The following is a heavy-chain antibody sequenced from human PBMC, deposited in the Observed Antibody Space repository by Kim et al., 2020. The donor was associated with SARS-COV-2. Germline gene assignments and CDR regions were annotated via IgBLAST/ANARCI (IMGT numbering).Heavy chain of an antibody. CDR1: GFTFSNAW. D-gene: IGHD5-12*01. Sequence: GGSLRLSCAASGFTFSNAWMSWVRQAPGKGLEWVGRIKSKTDGGTTDYAAPVKGRFTISRDDSKNTLYLQMNSLKTEYTAVYYCTTARDIVATKQVAFDIWGQGTMVTVSS. CDR3: TTARDIVATKQVAFDI. J-gene: IGHJ3*02. V-gene: IGHV3-15*01. CDR2: IKSKTDGGTT.